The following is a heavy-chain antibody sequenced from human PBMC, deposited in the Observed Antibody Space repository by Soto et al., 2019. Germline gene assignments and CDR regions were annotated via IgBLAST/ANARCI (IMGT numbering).Heavy chain of an antibody. CDR1: GGSISFYY. CDR2: IYASGSP. J-gene: IGHJ4*02. V-gene: IGHV4-59*01. D-gene: IGHD1-26*01. CDR3: ARGVGSSPPQY. Sequence: PSETLSLTCTISGGSISFYYWSWIRQPPGQGLEWIGYIYASGSPYYNPSLKSRVTISADTSKNQISLKLTSPTAADTAVYYCARGVGSSPPQYWGRGTLVTVSS.